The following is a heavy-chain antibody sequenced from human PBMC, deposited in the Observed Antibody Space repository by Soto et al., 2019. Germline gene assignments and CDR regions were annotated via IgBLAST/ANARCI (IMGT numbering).Heavy chain of an antibody. J-gene: IGHJ6*02. V-gene: IGHV4-31*03. CDR2: IYYSGST. Sequence: SETLSLTCTVSGGSISSGGYYWSWIRQHPGKGLEWFGYIYYSGSTYYNPSLKSRVTISVDTSKNQFSLKLSSVTAADTAVYYCARDSPSGYSGYDFYYYYGMDVWGQGTTVTVSS. CDR1: GGSISSGGYY. CDR3: ARDSPSGYSGYDFYYYYGMDV. D-gene: IGHD5-12*01.